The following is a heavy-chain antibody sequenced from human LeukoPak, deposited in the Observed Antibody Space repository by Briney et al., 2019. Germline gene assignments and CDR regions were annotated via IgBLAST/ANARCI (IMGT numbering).Heavy chain of an antibody. CDR3: ARDQGGGSLDAFDI. Sequence: PSETLSLTCIVSGGSISSSIYYWAWVRQPPGKGLEWIGTVFYNGATQYSPSLRSRVTISIDTSTNQFSLKLSSVTAADTAVYYCARDQGGGSLDAFDIWGQGTMVTVSS. CDR2: VFYNGAT. J-gene: IGHJ3*02. D-gene: IGHD1-26*01. V-gene: IGHV4-39*07. CDR1: GGSISSSIYY.